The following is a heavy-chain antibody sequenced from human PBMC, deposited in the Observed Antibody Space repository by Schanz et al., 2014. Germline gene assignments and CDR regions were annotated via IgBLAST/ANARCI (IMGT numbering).Heavy chain of an antibody. Sequence: VQLLESGGALEQPGGSLRLSCAASGFTFSNYGMHWVRQAPGKGLEWVAVISYDGSDKFYADSVKGRFTISRDNSNNTLSLQMNSLRNEDTAVYYCAKDRGGDYEVSYYYGMDVWGQGTTVTVSS. V-gene: IGHV3-30*18. CDR1: GFTFSNYG. CDR2: ISYDGSDK. J-gene: IGHJ6*02. CDR3: AKDRGGDYEVSYYYGMDV. D-gene: IGHD4-17*01.